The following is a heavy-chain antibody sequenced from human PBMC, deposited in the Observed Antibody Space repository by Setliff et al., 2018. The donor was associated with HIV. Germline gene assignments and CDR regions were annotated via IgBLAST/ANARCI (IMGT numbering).Heavy chain of an antibody. Sequence: ASVKVSCKASGYRFNTYGISWVRQAPGQGLEWMGWISAANGKKYYAPKVHDRITLTMDISTTTAHLQLRSLRSDDTAVYYCARGGVAVGDMTPSDYWGQGTLVTVSS. CDR3: ARGGVAVGDMTPSDY. V-gene: IGHV1-18*01. CDR2: ISAANGKK. D-gene: IGHD6-19*01. J-gene: IGHJ4*02. CDR1: GYRFNTYG.